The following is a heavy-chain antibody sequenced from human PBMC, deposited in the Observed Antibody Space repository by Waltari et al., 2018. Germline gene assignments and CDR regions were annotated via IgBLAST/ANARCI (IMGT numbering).Heavy chain of an antibody. D-gene: IGHD4-17*01. CDR3: ARGDYSHLFDY. J-gene: IGHJ4*02. CDR1: GGSFSGHY. CDR2: INHSGST. Sequence: QVQLQQWGAGLLKPSETLSLTCAVYGGSFSGHYWSWIRQPPGKGREWIGEINHSGSTNYNPSLKSRVTISVDTSKNQFSLKLSSVTAADTAVYYCARGDYSHLFDYWGQGTLVTVSS. V-gene: IGHV4-34*01.